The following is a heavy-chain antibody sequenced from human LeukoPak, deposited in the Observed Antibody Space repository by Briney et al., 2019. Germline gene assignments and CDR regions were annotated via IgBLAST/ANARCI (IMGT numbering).Heavy chain of an antibody. J-gene: IGHJ6*03. CDR3: AKEGGWELLQRVLNYYYYMDV. V-gene: IGHV4-34*01. CDR2: INHSGST. D-gene: IGHD1-26*01. Sequence: PSETLSLTCAVYGGSFSGYYWSWIRQPPGKGLEWIGEINHSGSTNYNPSLKSRVTISVDTSKNQFSLKLSSVTAADTAVYYCAKEGGWELLQRVLNYYYYMDVWGKGTTVTISS. CDR1: GGSFSGYY.